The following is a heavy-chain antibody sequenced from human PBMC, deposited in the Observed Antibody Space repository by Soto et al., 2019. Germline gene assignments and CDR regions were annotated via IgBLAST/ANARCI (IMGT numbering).Heavy chain of an antibody. CDR3: AKVRYSSPMGYYYGMDV. Sequence: QAQLEQSGGEVKKPGSSVKVSCKASRVAFSKFIVTWVRQAPGVGLEWVGGIIPVFGTANYAQKFQGRVTITADESTSTSYMEVNHLRSEDTAVYYCAKVRYSSPMGYYYGMDVWGQGTTVTVSS. CDR1: RVAFSKFI. V-gene: IGHV1-69*01. CDR2: IIPVFGTA. J-gene: IGHJ6*02. D-gene: IGHD2-2*01.